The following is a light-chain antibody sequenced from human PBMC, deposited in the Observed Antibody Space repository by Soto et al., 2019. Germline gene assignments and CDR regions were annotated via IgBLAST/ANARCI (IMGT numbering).Light chain of an antibody. V-gene: IGKV3-20*01. CDR2: GAS. CDR1: QSVSSSY. J-gene: IGKJ1*01. CDR3: QQYGSSRT. Sequence: DIVLTQSPGTLSLSPGERATLSCRASQSVSSSYLAWYQQKPGQAPSLLIYGASSRATGIPDRFSGSGSGTDFTLTISILEPEDFAVYYCQQYGSSRTFGQGTKVEIK.